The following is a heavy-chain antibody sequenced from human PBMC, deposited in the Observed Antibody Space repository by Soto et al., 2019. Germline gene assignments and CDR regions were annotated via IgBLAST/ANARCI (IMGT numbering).Heavy chain of an antibody. D-gene: IGHD1-1*01. V-gene: IGHV3-7*01. Sequence: EVQLVESGGGLVQPGGSLRLSCAASGFSFSSVWMTWVRQAPGKGLECLACINPDGSEKYYVDSVKGRFTVSRDNARNSLYVQMNSRRADDTAVYYCTRDLNWEAQWGQGTLVTVSS. CDR3: TRDLNWEAQ. J-gene: IGHJ4*02. CDR1: GFSFSSVW. CDR2: INPDGSEK.